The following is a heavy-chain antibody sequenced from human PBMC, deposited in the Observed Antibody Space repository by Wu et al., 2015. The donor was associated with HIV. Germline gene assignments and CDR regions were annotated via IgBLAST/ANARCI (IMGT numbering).Heavy chain of an antibody. CDR2: IITIFGIA. J-gene: IGHJ3*02. CDR3: ARSFSETSSWYNRPLNAFEI. D-gene: IGHD6-13*01. CDR1: GGTFSNYA. V-gene: IGHV1-69*12. Sequence: QVQLVQSGAEVKRPGSSVKVSCKASGGTFSNYAITWVRQAPGQGLGWMGGIITIFGIANYAQKFQDRVTILADASTSTAYMEVSSLRSEDTAVYYCARSFSETSSWYNRPLNAFEIWGQGTMVTVSS.